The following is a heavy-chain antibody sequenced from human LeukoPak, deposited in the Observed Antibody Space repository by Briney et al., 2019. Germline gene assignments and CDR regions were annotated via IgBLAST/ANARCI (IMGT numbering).Heavy chain of an antibody. Sequence: PSETLSLTCGVYGDSFRGYYWSWIRQPPGKGLEWIGEINQSGSTNHNPSLKSRVTISVDTSKNHISLKLSSVTAADTAVDYCAGYYGCSYGYGYWGQGTLVTVSS. CDR3: AGYYGCSYGYGY. CDR1: GDSFRGYY. CDR2: INQSGST. D-gene: IGHD5-18*01. V-gene: IGHV4-34*01. J-gene: IGHJ4*02.